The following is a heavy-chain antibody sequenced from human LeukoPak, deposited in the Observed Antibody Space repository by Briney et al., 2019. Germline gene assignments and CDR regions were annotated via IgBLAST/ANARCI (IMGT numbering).Heavy chain of an antibody. D-gene: IGHD3-16*01. Sequence: SVKVSCKASGFTFTSSAMQWVRQARGQRLEWIGWIVVGSGNTNYAQKFQERVTITRDMSTSTAYMELSSLRSEDTAVYYCARDNDSRDPPHFDYWGQGTLVTVSS. CDR2: IVVGSGNT. CDR1: GFTFTSSA. J-gene: IGHJ4*02. CDR3: ARDNDSRDPPHFDY. V-gene: IGHV1-58*02.